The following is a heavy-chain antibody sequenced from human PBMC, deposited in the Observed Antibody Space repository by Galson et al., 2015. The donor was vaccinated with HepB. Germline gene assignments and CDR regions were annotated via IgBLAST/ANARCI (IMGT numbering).Heavy chain of an antibody. V-gene: IGHV3-11*06. D-gene: IGHD4-11*01. Sequence: SLRLSCAASGFTFSDYYMSWIRQAPGKGLEWVSYISSSSSYTNYADSVKGRFTISRDNAKNSLYLQMNSLRAEDTAVYYCASLHESSFYGMDVWGQGTTVTVSS. CDR2: ISSSSSYT. CDR1: GFTFSDYY. J-gene: IGHJ6*02. CDR3: ASLHESSFYGMDV.